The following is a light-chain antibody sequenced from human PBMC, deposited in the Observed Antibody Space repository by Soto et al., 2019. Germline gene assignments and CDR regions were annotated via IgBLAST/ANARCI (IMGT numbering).Light chain of an antibody. CDR1: SSDVGGYNY. J-gene: IGLJ2*01. CDR2: EVS. CDR3: SSYTSSGTLI. V-gene: IGLV2-14*01. Sequence: QSVLTQPASVSGSLGQSITISCTGTSSDVGGYNYVSWYQQHPGNAPKLIIYEVSNRPSGVSNRFSGSKSGSTASLTISWLQAEDESDFYCSSYTSSGTLIFGGGTKLTVL.